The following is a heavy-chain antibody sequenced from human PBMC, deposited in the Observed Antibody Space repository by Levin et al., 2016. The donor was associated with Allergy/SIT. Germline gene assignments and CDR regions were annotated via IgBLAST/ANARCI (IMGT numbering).Heavy chain of an antibody. Sequence: GESLKISCAASGFSFSSYDMNWVRQAPGKGLEWVSRIGGSGDRIYYADSVRGRFTIFRDNSKNTLYLQMNSLRVEDTALYYCVKGGWTSFLDYWGQGTLVTVSS. CDR3: VKGGWTSFLDY. V-gene: IGHV3-23*01. D-gene: IGHD2-15*01. CDR2: IGGSGDRI. J-gene: IGHJ4*02. CDR1: GFSFSSYD.